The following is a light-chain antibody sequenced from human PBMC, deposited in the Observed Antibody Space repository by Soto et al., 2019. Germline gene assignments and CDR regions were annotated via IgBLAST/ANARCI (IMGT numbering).Light chain of an antibody. V-gene: IGKV3-20*01. CDR3: QQYGSSPKT. CDR2: GAS. CDR1: QSVSSSY. J-gene: IGKJ4*01. Sequence: ELVLTQSPGTLSLSPGERATLSCRASQSVSSSYLAWYQQKPGQAPRRLIYGASSRATGIPDRFSGSGSGTDFTLTISRLEPEEFAVSYCQQYGSSPKTFGGGTKVEI.